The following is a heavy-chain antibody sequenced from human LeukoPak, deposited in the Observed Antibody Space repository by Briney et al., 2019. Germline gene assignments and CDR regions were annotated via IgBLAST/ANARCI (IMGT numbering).Heavy chain of an antibody. CDR1: GFTFSSYS. J-gene: IGHJ6*04. D-gene: IGHD5-18*01. Sequence: GGSLRLSCAASGFTFSSYSMNWVRQAPGKGLEWVSSISSSSYIYYADSVKGRFTISRDNAKDSLYLLMYSLRAEDTAVYYCASASPYSYGTEATLQGRDVWGKGTTVTVSS. CDR3: ASASPYSYGTEATLQGRDV. V-gene: IGHV3-21*01. CDR2: ISSSSYI.